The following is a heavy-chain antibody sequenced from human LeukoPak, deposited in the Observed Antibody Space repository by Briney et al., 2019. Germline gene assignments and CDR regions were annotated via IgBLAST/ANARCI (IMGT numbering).Heavy chain of an antibody. CDR3: ARGVARYYFDY. D-gene: IGHD2-15*01. V-gene: IGHV1-69*06. CDR2: IIPIFGTA. Sequence: WASVKVSCKASGGTFSSYAISWVRQAPGQGLEWMGGIIPIFGTANYAQKFQGRVTITADKSTSTAYMELSSLRSEDTAVYYCARGVARYYFDYWGQRTLVTVSS. CDR1: GGTFSSYA. J-gene: IGHJ4*02.